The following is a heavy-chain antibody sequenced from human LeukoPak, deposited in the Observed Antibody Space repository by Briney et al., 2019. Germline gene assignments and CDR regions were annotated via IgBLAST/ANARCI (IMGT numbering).Heavy chain of an antibody. CDR2: IYSGGNT. CDR3: ARRAGEYSHPYDY. D-gene: IGHD4-17*01. Sequence: GGSLRLSCTVSGFTVSINSMSWVRQAPGKGLEWLSFIYSGGNTHYSDSLKGRFTISRDNSKNILYLKMNSLRAEDKAVYYCARRAGEYSHPYDYWGQGTLVIVSS. CDR1: GFTVSINS. V-gene: IGHV3-53*01. J-gene: IGHJ4*02.